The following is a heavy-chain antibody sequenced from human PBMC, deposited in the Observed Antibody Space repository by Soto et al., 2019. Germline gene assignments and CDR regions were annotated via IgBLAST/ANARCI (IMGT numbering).Heavy chain of an antibody. CDR3: ARNTGSSSVVNPGYFDY. V-gene: IGHV4-31*03. D-gene: IGHD6-6*01. J-gene: IGHJ4*02. CDR2: IYYSGST. Sequence: SETLSLTCTVSGGPISSGGYYWSWIRQHPGKGLEWIGYIYYSGSTYYNPSLKSRVTISVDTSKNQFSLKLSSVTAADTAVYYCARNTGSSSVVNPGYFDYWGQGTLVTVSS. CDR1: GGPISSGGYY.